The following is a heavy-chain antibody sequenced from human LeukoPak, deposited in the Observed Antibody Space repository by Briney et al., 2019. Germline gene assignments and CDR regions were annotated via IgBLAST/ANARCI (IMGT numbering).Heavy chain of an antibody. CDR3: AGSAYDAFDI. Sequence: PSETLSLTCTVSGGSFSSSSYYWSWIRQPPGKGLEWIGYIYYSGSTNYNPSLKSRVTISVDTSKNQFSLKLSSVTAADTAVYYCAGSAYDAFDIWGQGTMVTVSS. J-gene: IGHJ3*02. CDR1: GGSFSSSSYY. V-gene: IGHV4-61*01. CDR2: IYYSGST.